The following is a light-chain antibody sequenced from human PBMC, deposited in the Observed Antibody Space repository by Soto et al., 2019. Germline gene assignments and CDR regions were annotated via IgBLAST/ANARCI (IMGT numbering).Light chain of an antibody. CDR1: SGHNSYA. CDR3: QTWSTDIRV. V-gene: IGLV4-69*01. CDR2: LNSDGSH. J-gene: IGLJ3*02. Sequence: QLVLTQPPSASASLGASVKLTCTLSSGHNSYAIAWHQQQPEKGPRYLMKLNSDGSHSKGDGIPDRFSGSRSGAERYLTISSLQSEDEADYYCQTWSTDIRVFGGGTKLTVL.